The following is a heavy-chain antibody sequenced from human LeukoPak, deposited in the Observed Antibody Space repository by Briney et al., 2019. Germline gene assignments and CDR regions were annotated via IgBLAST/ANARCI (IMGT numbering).Heavy chain of an antibody. CDR1: GFTFGSHA. CDR3: ARDKVGHDFWSGYSDF. J-gene: IGHJ4*02. Sequence: GGSLRLSCVASGFTFGSHAMNWVRQAPGKGLEWASSISRNSLYMYYADSLKGRFTISRDNAKNSLYLQMDSLRAEDTAVYYCARDKVGHDFWSGYSDFWGQGTLVTVSS. CDR2: ISRNSLYM. D-gene: IGHD3-3*01. V-gene: IGHV3-21*06.